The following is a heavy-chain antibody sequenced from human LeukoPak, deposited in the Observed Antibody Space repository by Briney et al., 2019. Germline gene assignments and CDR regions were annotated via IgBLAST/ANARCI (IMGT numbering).Heavy chain of an antibody. D-gene: IGHD4-17*01. V-gene: IGHV3-73*01. CDR2: IRIKANNYAT. CDR3: TRHGAHDAFDI. J-gene: IGHJ3*02. Sequence: GGSLRLSCAASGFTFRGSAMHWVRQASGKGLEWVGRIRIKANNYATEYAASVRGRFTISRDDSKNMAYLRMNSLKTEDTAVYYCTRHGAHDAFDIWGQGTMVTVSS. CDR1: GFTFRGSA.